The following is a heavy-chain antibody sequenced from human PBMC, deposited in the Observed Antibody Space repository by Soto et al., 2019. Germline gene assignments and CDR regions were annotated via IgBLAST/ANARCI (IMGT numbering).Heavy chain of an antibody. V-gene: IGHV1-3*01. Sequence: ASVKVSCKASGYTFTSYAKHWVRQAPGQRLEWMGWINAGNGNTKYSQKFQGRVTITRDTSASTAYMELSSLRSEDTAVYYCARDLEDIVVVPAAGLDYWGQGTLVTVSS. CDR2: INAGNGNT. J-gene: IGHJ4*02. D-gene: IGHD2-2*01. CDR3: ARDLEDIVVVPAAGLDY. CDR1: GYTFTSYA.